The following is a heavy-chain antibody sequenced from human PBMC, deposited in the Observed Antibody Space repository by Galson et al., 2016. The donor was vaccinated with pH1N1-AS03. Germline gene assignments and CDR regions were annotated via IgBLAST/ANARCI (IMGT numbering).Heavy chain of an antibody. CDR2: IYHSGST. CDR3: ARRGDYYYFYGLGV. Sequence: TLSLTCGVSGGSISSDNWWSWVRQTPGKGLAWIGDIYHSGSTNYNPSLKSRVTISVGKSKNQFSLKLNSVTAADTAVYYCARRGDYYYFYGLGVWGPGTTVTVSS. V-gene: IGHV4-4*02. D-gene: IGHD3-16*01. J-gene: IGHJ6*02. CDR1: GGSISSDNW.